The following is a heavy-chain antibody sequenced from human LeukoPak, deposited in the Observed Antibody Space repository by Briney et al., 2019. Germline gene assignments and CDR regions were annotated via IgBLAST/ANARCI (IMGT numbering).Heavy chain of an antibody. CDR2: IYYSGST. CDR3: ARDDAGSWFGGNFDY. CDR1: GGSISSGGYY. Sequence: SQTLSLTCTVSGGSISSGGYYWSWIRQHPGKGLEWIGYIYYSGSTYYNPSLKSRVTISVDTSKNQFSLKLSSVTAADTAVYYCARDDAGSWFGGNFDYWGQGTLVTVSS. V-gene: IGHV4-31*03. J-gene: IGHJ4*02. D-gene: IGHD3-10*01.